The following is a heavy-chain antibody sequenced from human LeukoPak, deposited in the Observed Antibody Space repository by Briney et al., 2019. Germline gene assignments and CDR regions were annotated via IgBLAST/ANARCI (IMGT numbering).Heavy chain of an antibody. CDR3: ARGRSRNYYMDV. CDR2: INHSGST. CDR1: GGSFSGYY. Sequence: SETLSLTCAVYGGSFSGYYWSWIRQPPGKGLEWIGEINHSGSTNYNPSLKSQVTISVDTSKNQFSLKLSSVTAADTAVYYCARGRSRNYYMDVWGKGTTVTVSS. J-gene: IGHJ6*03. V-gene: IGHV4-34*01.